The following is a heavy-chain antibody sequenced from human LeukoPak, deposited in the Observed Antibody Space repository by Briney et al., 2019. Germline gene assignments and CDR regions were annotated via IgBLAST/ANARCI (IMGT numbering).Heavy chain of an antibody. CDR3: ATGIMITFGGVIVD. D-gene: IGHD3-16*02. CDR1: GGSISSSNW. V-gene: IGHV4-4*02. J-gene: IGHJ4*02. CDR2: IYHSGST. Sequence: SGTLSLTCAVSGGSISSSNWWSWVRQPPGKGREGIGEIYHSGSTNYTPSLKGRVTISVDKTKNPFSLKLSSVTAAAPAFFSCATGIMITFGGVIVDWGQGTLVTVSS.